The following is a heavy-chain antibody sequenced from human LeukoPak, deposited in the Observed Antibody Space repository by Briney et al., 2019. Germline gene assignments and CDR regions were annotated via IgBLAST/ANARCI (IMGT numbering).Heavy chain of an antibody. CDR3: AADPSRDYVNYMDV. D-gene: IGHD4-17*01. Sequence: SVWVSFTSAVFTFTISAMQRVRQARGQSHEGRGWTVVGSGNTNDAQKVQERVSITSDMSTSTAYMELSSLRSEDTAVYYCAADPSRDYVNYMDVWGKETTVTVSS. V-gene: IGHV1-58*02. CDR2: TVVGSGNT. J-gene: IGHJ6*03. CDR1: VFTFTISA.